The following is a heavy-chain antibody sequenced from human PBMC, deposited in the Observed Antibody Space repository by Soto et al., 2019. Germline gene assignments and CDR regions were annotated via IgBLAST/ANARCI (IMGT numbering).Heavy chain of an antibody. CDR1: DHTFTYYG. J-gene: IGHJ6*02. CDR3: AVTGGHYFGLDV. Sequence: QVKLLQSGGEVKKPGASVKVSCNSSDHTFTYYGINWVRRAPGQVLEWMGWISGYNGNTKYAQKFQDRVNISADTTTRTAYMEIRSLTSDDTAVYFCAVTGGHYFGLDVWGQGTKVTVSS. CDR2: ISGYNGNT. D-gene: IGHD2-8*02. V-gene: IGHV1-18*01.